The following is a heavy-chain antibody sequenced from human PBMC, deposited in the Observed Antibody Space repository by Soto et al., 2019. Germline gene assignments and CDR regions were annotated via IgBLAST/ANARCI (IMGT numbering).Heavy chain of an antibody. V-gene: IGHV1-69*13. CDR2: IIPIFGTA. D-gene: IGHD4-4*01. CDR1: GGTFNTYT. J-gene: IGHJ4*02. Sequence: SVKVSCKASGGTFNTYTVNWVRQAPGQGLEWLGGIIPIFGTANYAQNFQGRVAITADESASTAYMELNSLRSEDTAVYYCARGRIQSSYYFDYSGQGTPVTVSS. CDR3: ARGRIQSSYYFDY.